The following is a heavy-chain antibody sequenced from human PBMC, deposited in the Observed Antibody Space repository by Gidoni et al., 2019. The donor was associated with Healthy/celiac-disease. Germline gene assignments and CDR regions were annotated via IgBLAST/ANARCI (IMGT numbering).Heavy chain of an antibody. CDR1: GGSIRSRGYY. J-gene: IGHJ4*02. V-gene: IGHV4-31*03. CDR2: IYYRGGT. Sequence: VQLLASGPGLVMPSHTLSLPCPVSGGSIRSRGYYWSGIRQNPGKGLKWIGYIYYRGGTYNNPSRKSRVTRSVDASKNQFSLKLSSVTAEDTAVYYWARQGGDYVWGSYRLTNFDYWGQGTLVTVSS. D-gene: IGHD3-16*02. CDR3: ARQGGDYVWGSYRLTNFDY.